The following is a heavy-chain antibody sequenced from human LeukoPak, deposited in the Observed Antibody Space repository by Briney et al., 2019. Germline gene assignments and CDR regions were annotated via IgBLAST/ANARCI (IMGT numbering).Heavy chain of an antibody. D-gene: IGHD2-8*01. CDR2: INFNRGVT. J-gene: IGHJ4*02. CDR1: GYTFTGYY. V-gene: IGHV1-2*02. Sequence: ASVKVSCKASGYTFTGYYMHWVRQAPGRGLEWLGLINFNRGVTDYAQSFQGRVTMTRDTSINTVFMELSRLKSDDTALYYCARDRSNGIGIFDWGQGTVVTVSP. CDR3: ARDRSNGIGIFD.